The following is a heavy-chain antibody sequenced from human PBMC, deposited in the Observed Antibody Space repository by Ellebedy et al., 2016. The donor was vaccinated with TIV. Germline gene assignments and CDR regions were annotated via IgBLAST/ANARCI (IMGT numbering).Heavy chain of an antibody. V-gene: IGHV3-7*01. CDR3: ARRNYYSADY. J-gene: IGHJ4*02. D-gene: IGHD1-26*01. Sequence: GGSLRLSCVVSGFTFSNYAMTWVRQAPGKGLEWVANINQDGSEEYYVDSVKGRFSISRDNAKNCLYLQMSSLRVEDTALYYCARRNYYSADYWGQGTLVTVSS. CDR1: GFTFSNYA. CDR2: INQDGSEE.